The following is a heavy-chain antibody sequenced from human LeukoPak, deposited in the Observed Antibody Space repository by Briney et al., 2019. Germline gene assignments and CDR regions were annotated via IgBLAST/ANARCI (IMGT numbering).Heavy chain of an antibody. CDR2: ISSSSSTI. J-gene: IGHJ4*02. CDR3: ARIPTYYYGSGSYYDY. CDR1: GFTFSDYY. Sequence: GGSLRLSCAASGFTFSDYYMSWIRQAPGKGLEWVSYISSSSSTIYYADSVKGRFTISRDNAKNSLYLQMNSLRAEDTAVYYCARIPTYYYGSGSYYDYWGQGTLVTVSS. D-gene: IGHD3-10*01. V-gene: IGHV3-11*04.